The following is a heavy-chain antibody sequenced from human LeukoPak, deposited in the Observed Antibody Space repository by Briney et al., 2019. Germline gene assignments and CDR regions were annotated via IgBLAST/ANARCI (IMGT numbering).Heavy chain of an antibody. Sequence: PSQTLSLTCTVSGGSISSGSYYWSWIRQPAGKGLEWIGRIYTSGSTNYNPSLKSRVTISVHTSKNQFSLKLSSVTAADTAVYYCARECYSNYGYYMDVWGKGTTVTVSS. CDR3: ARECYSNYGYYMDV. V-gene: IGHV4-61*02. D-gene: IGHD4-11*01. CDR2: IYTSGST. J-gene: IGHJ6*03. CDR1: GGSISSGSYY.